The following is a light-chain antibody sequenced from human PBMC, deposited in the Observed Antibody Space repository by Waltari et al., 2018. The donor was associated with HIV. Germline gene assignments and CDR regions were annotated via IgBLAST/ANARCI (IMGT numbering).Light chain of an antibody. CDR3: CSYAGSSTPV. J-gene: IGLJ2*01. Sequence: HSALTQPASVPGSPGQSLTISCTGTSSDVGHYNLVSWYQQHPGKAPKLMISEVSKRPSGVSNRFSGSKSGNTASLTISGLQAEDEADYYCCSYAGSSTPVFGGGTKLTVL. CDR1: SSDVGHYNL. V-gene: IGLV2-23*02. CDR2: EVS.